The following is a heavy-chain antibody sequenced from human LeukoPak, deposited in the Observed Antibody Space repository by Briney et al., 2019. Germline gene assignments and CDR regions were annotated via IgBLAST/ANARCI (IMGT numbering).Heavy chain of an antibody. CDR1: GGSFSGYY. Sequence: SETLSLTCAVYGGSFSGYYWSWIRQPTGKGLEWIGEINHSGSTNYNPSLKSRVTISVDTSKNQFSLKLSSVTAADTAVYYCPITFGGVIVDYWGQGTLVTVSS. V-gene: IGHV4-34*01. J-gene: IGHJ4*02. D-gene: IGHD3-16*02. CDR2: INHSGST. CDR3: PITFGGVIVDY.